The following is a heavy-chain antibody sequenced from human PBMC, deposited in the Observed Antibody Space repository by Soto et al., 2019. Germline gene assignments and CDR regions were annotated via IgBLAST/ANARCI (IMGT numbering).Heavy chain of an antibody. Sequence: SETLSLTCSVSGGSMSGYYWNWIRQAPGKGLEWIGYMYASGTIRYNPSLKSRVSISMDTSDNHFYLKMSSVTAADTAVYFCAREYCTAPSCQLDHRGQGTPVTVSS. J-gene: IGHJ4*02. D-gene: IGHD2-8*02. CDR1: GGSMSGYY. CDR3: AREYCTAPSCQLDH. V-gene: IGHV4-59*13. CDR2: MYASGTI.